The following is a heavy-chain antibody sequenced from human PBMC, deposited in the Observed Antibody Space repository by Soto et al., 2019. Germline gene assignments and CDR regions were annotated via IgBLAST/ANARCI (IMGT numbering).Heavy chain of an antibody. CDR3: GRGGLEVSGPYDY. V-gene: IGHV1-18*01. Sequence: QVQLVQSGAEVKESGASVKVSCKASGYTFTNYGVAWARRAPGQGLEWMGWISGYNGDTKYAQNLQNRVSLTTDTSTNTAYMELRSLRPDDTAIYFCGRGGLEVSGPYDYGSQGTLVTVS. D-gene: IGHD3-3*01. CDR1: GYTFTNYG. J-gene: IGHJ4*02. CDR2: ISGYNGDT.